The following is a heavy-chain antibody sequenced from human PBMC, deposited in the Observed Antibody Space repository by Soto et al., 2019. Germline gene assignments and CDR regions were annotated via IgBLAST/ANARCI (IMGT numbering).Heavy chain of an antibody. Sequence: TLASTFAVSGGSISSCGYSWSWIRQPPVKVLQWIGYIYHTGNTYYNPSLESRVTISVDRSKNQFSLDLTSVTAADTAVYYCARFRGTAILEYWGQATLVNDSS. CDR1: GGSISSCGYS. D-gene: IGHD2-21*02. J-gene: IGHJ4*02. CDR2: IYHTGNT. CDR3: ARFRGTAILEY. V-gene: IGHV4-30-2*01.